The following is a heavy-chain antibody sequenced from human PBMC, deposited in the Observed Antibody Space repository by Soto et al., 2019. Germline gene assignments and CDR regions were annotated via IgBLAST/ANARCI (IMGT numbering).Heavy chain of an antibody. CDR1: GGTFSSYA. J-gene: IGHJ6*02. CDR3: ASSAPFIVVVPAAPYGMDV. V-gene: IGHV1-69*13. D-gene: IGHD2-2*01. CDR2: IIPIFGTA. Sequence: SVKVSCKASGGTFSSYAISWVRQAPGQGLEWMGGIIPIFGTANYAQKFQGRVTITADESTSTAYMELSSLRSEDTAVYYCASSAPFIVVVPAAPYGMDVWGQGTTVTVSS.